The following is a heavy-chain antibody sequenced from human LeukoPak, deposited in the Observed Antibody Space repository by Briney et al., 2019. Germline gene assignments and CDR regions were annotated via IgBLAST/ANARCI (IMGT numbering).Heavy chain of an antibody. D-gene: IGHD3-10*01. V-gene: IGHV3-66*01. CDR1: GFTVSSNY. CDR2: IYSGGST. CDR3: AREGVLLWFGAIAWDYYGMEV. J-gene: IGHJ6*02. Sequence: GGSLRLSCSASGFTVSSNYMSWVRQAPGKGLEWVSVIYSGGSTYYADSVKGRFTISRDNSKNTLYLQMNSLRAEDTAVYYCAREGVLLWFGAIAWDYYGMEVWGQGATVSVSS.